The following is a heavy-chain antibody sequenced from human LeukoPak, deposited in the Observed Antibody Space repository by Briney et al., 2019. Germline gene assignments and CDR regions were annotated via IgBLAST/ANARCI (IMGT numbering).Heavy chain of an antibody. CDR2: IRSKAYGGTT. V-gene: IGHV3-49*04. CDR3: TRGADLSAFDI. J-gene: IGHJ3*02. CDR1: GFTFGDYA. Sequence: GESLRLSCTASGFTFGDYAMSWVRQAPGKGLEWVGFIRSKAYGGTTEYAASVKGRFTISRDDSKSIAYLQMNSLNTEDTAVYYCTRGADLSAFDIWGQGTMVTVSS.